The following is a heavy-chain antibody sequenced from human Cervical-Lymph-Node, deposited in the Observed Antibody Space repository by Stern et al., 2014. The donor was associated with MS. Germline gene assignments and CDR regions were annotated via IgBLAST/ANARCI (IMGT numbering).Heavy chain of an antibody. CDR2: IYWDDDK. CDR3: AHRREASVGAYFDY. CDR1: GFSLSTIGAG. V-gene: IGHV2-5*02. J-gene: IGHJ4*02. D-gene: IGHD4/OR15-4a*01. Sequence: QVTLKESGPTLVKPTQTLTLTCSFSGFSLSTIGAGVGWIRQPPGEAVEWLALIYWDDDKRYSPSLKSRLNIAKDTSKNQVVLTMTNMDPVDTATYYCAHRREASVGAYFDYWGQGILVTVSS.